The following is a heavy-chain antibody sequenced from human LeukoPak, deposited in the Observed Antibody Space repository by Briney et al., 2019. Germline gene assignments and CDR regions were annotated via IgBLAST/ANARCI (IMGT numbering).Heavy chain of an antibody. V-gene: IGHV1-18*01. Sequence: EASVKVSCKASGYTFTSYGISWVRQAPGQGLEWMGWISAYNGNTNYAQKLQGRVTMTTDTSTSTAYMELRSLRSDDTAVYYCARDRLPNWNYPNDAFDIWGQGTMVTVSS. CDR1: GYTFTSYG. J-gene: IGHJ3*02. CDR2: ISAYNGNT. CDR3: ARDRLPNWNYPNDAFDI. D-gene: IGHD1-7*01.